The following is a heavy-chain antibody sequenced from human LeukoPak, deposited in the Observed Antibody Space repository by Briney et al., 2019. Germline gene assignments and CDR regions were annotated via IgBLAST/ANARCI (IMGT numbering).Heavy chain of an antibody. CDR2: IGAYNGNT. J-gene: IGHJ4*02. CDR3: ARTGYYDSSGMGFDY. CDR1: GYTFTSYG. V-gene: IGHV1-18*01. Sequence: ASVKVSCKASGYTFTSYGISWVRQAPGQGLEWMGWIGAYNGNTNYAQKLQGRVTMTTDTSTSTAYMELRSLRSDDTAVYYCARTGYYDSSGMGFDYWGQGTLVTVSS. D-gene: IGHD3-22*01.